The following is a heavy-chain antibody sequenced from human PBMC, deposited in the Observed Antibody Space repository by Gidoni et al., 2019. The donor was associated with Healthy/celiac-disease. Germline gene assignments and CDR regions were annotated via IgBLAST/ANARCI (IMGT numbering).Heavy chain of an antibody. CDR3: AKDINADMVRGVNFDY. CDR1: GFTFDDYA. V-gene: IGHV3-9*01. D-gene: IGHD3-10*01. CDR2: ISWNSGSI. J-gene: IGHJ4*02. Sequence: EVQLMESGGGLVQPGRSLRLSCAASGFTFDDYAMPWVRQAPGKGLEWVSGISWNSGSIGYADSVKGRFTISRDNAKNSLYLQMNSLRAEDTALYYCAKDINADMVRGVNFDYWGQGTLVTVSS.